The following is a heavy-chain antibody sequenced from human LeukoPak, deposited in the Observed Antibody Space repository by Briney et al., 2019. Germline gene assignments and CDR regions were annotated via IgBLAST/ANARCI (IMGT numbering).Heavy chain of an antibody. V-gene: IGHV3-30*02. D-gene: IGHD4-17*01. CDR1: GFTFSSYG. CDR2: IWYDGSNK. Sequence: GGSLRLSCAASGFTFSSYGMHWVRQAPGKGLEWVAVIWYDGSNKYYADSVKGRFTISRDNSKNTLYLQMNSLRAEDTAVYYCAKDRGDYGDYGPGYWGQGTLVTVSS. J-gene: IGHJ4*02. CDR3: AKDRGDYGDYGPGY.